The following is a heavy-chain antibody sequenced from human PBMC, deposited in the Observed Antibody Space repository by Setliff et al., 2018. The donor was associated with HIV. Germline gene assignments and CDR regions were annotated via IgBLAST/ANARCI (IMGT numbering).Heavy chain of an antibody. J-gene: IGHJ6*02. V-gene: IGHV4-38-2*02. Sequence: SETLSLTCAVSGYSISSGYYWGWIRQPPGKGLEWIGTIYHSGSTYYNPSLKSRVTISVDTSKNQFSLRLSSVIAADTAVYYCARDSGSYYGMDVWGQGTAVTVSS. CDR2: IYHSGST. CDR3: ARDSGSYYGMDV. CDR1: GYSISSGYY. D-gene: IGHD1-26*01.